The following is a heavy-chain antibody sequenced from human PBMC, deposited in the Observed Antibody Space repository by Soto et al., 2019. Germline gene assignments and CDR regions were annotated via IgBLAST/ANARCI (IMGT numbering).Heavy chain of an antibody. CDR1: GFTFSSYG. CDR3: AREFRSAAGTYYYGMDV. D-gene: IGHD6-13*01. CDR2: IWYDGSNK. V-gene: IGHV3-33*01. Sequence: QVQLVESGGGVVQPGRSLRLSCAASGFTFSSYGMHWVRQAPGKGLEWVAVIWYDGSNKYYADSVKGRFTISRDNSKNTLYLQMNSLRAEDTAVYYCAREFRSAAGTYYYGMDVWGQGTTVTVSS. J-gene: IGHJ6*02.